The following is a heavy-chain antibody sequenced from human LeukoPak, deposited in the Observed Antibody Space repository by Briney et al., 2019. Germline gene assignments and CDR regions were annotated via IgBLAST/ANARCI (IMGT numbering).Heavy chain of an antibody. J-gene: IGHJ5*02. V-gene: IGHV1-8*01. CDR1: GYTFTTYD. Sequence: VASVKVSCKASGYTFTTYDINWVRQAPGQGLEWMGWMNPNSGNTGYTQKFRGRVTMTRNTSISTAYMELSSLRSEDTAVYYCARGRGSGHKENCFDPWGQGTLVTVSS. CDR2: MNPNSGNT. D-gene: IGHD6-19*01. CDR3: ARGRGSGHKENCFDP.